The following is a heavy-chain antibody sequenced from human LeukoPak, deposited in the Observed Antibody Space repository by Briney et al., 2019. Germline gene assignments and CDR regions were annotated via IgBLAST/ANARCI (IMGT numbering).Heavy chain of an antibody. CDR3: TTLITVTTGDP. D-gene: IGHD4-17*01. J-gene: IGHJ5*02. CDR2: IKSKSDGGTT. CDR1: GFTFSVRG. Sequence: GGSLRLSCVASGFTFSVRGMTWVRQAPGRGLEWVGRIKSKSDGGTTDYAAPVKGRFTISRDDSKNTLYLQMNSLKIEDTAVYYCTTLITVTTGDPWGQGTLVTVSS. V-gene: IGHV3-15*01.